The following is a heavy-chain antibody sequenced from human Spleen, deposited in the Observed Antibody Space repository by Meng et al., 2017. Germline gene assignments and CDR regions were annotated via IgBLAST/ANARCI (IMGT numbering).Heavy chain of an antibody. CDR2: IKQDGSEK. V-gene: IGHV3-7*01. CDR3: ARVAIGYSFFDY. CDR1: GFTFSSYA. Sequence: GESLKISCAASGFTFSSYAMSWVRQAPGKGLEWVANIKQDGSEKYYVDSVKGRFTISRDNAKNSLYLQMNSLRAEDTAVYYCARVAIGYSFFDYWGQGTLVTVSS. D-gene: IGHD2-15*01. J-gene: IGHJ4*02.